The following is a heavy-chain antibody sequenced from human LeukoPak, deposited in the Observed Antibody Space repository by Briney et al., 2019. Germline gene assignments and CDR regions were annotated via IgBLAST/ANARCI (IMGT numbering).Heavy chain of an antibody. CDR1: GGSISSGDYY. Sequence: SQTLSLTCTVSGGSISSGDYYWSWIRQPPGKGLEWIGYIYYSGSTYYNPSLKSRVTISVDTSKNQFSLKLSSVTAADTAVYYCARVRVRGIDLDYWGQGTLVTVSS. D-gene: IGHD3-10*01. CDR2: IYYSGST. J-gene: IGHJ4*02. V-gene: IGHV4-30-4*01. CDR3: ARVRVRGIDLDY.